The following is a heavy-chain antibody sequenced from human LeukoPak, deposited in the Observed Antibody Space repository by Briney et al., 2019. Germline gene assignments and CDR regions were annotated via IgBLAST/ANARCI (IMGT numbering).Heavy chain of an antibody. D-gene: IGHD6-19*01. CDR1: GGSFSGYY. CDR3: ARYSSGYMDV. Sequence: PSETLSLTCAVYGGSFSGYYWSWIRQPPGKGLEWIGEINHSGSTNYNPSLKSRVTISVDTSKNQFSLKLSSVTAADTAVYYCARYSSGYMDVWGQGTTVTVSS. J-gene: IGHJ6*02. V-gene: IGHV4-34*01. CDR2: INHSGST.